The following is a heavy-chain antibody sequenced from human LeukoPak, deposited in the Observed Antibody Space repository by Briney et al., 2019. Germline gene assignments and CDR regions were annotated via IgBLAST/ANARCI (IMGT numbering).Heavy chain of an antibody. Sequence: PGGSLRLSCAASGFTFSSYSMNWVRQAPGKGLEWVSSISSSSYIYYADSVKGRFTISRDNAKNSLYLQMNSLRAEDTAVYYCARDRWYSSGSPFFDYWGQGTLVTVSS. CDR1: GFTFSSYS. CDR3: ARDRWYSSGSPFFDY. J-gene: IGHJ4*02. CDR2: ISSSSYI. D-gene: IGHD6-19*01. V-gene: IGHV3-21*01.